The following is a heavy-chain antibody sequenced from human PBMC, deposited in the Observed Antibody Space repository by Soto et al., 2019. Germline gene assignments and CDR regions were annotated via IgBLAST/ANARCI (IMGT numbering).Heavy chain of an antibody. J-gene: IGHJ4*02. D-gene: IGHD3-3*01. Sequence: EVQLVESGGGLVQPGGSLRLSCSASGFNFSAYWMNWIRQAPWMGLEWVANINHLGDETSYADSIRGQFTVSRDTSSDSLFLQMTDLRVEKSAVYYCASFCGLYWGQGTLVTVSS. CDR2: INHLGDET. CDR1: GFNFSAYW. CDR3: ASFCGLY. V-gene: IGHV3-7*01.